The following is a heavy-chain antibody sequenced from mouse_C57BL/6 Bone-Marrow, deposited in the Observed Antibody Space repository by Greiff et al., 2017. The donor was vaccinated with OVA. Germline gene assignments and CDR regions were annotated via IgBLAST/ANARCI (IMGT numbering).Heavy chain of an antibody. CDR3: ARRGGDAMDY. J-gene: IGHJ4*01. V-gene: IGHV1-81*01. CDR1: GYTFTSYG. Sequence: QVQLQQSGAELARPGASVKLSCKASGYTFTSYGISWVKQRTGQGLEWIGEIYPRSGNTYYNEKFKGQATLPADKSSSTAYMELRSLTSKDSAVYVCARRGGDAMDYWGQGTSVTVSS. CDR2: IYPRSGNT.